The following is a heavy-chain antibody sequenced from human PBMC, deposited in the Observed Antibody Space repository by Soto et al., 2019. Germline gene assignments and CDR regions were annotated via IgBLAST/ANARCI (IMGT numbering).Heavy chain of an antibody. CDR3: AGPSGLVSRLDP. J-gene: IGHJ5*02. CDR1: GGSVSSGSYY. V-gene: IGHV4-61*01. Sequence: SETLSLTCTVSGGSVSSGSYYWSWIRQPPGKGLEWIGYIYYSGSTNYNPSPKSRVTISVDTSKNQFSLKLSSVTAADTAVYYCAGPSGLVSRLDPWGQGTLVTVSS. D-gene: IGHD3-10*01. CDR2: IYYSGST.